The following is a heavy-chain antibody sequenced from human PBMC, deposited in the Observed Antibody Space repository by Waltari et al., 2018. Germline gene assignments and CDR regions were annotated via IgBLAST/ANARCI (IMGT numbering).Heavy chain of an antibody. CDR1: GYPFTTYV. CDR2: LSPFSGQT. D-gene: IGHD1-26*01. Sequence: QIHLVQSGPETQKPGASVKVSCKTSGYPFTTYVIRWVRQAPGPGLEWVGWLSPFSGQTHYAQKFQDRVAMTADTAAATAYMELKSLRSDDTAFYYCATSYSWNGLEYWGHGTLVTVFS. CDR3: ATSYSWNGLEY. J-gene: IGHJ4*01. V-gene: IGHV1-18*01.